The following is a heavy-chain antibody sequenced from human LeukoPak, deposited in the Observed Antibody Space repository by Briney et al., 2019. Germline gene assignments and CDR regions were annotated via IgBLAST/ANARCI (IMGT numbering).Heavy chain of an antibody. D-gene: IGHD4-17*01. Sequence: SETLSLTCTVSGGSISSGSYYWSWIRQPAGKGLEWIGRIYTSGSTNYNPSLKSRVTISVDTSKNQFSLKLSSVTAADTAVYYCARESRLAVTTWGYYMDVWGKGTTVTISS. J-gene: IGHJ6*03. CDR3: ARESRLAVTTWGYYMDV. CDR2: IYTSGST. V-gene: IGHV4-61*02. CDR1: GGSISSGSYY.